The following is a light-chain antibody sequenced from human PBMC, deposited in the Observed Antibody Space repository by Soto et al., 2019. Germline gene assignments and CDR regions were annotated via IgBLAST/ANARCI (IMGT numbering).Light chain of an antibody. CDR3: QQYNSYPGT. CDR1: QSISIW. CDR2: KAS. Sequence: DIQMTQSPSTLSASVGDRVTITCRASQSISIWLAWYQQKPGKAPKILIYKASSLESGVPSRFSGSGSGTEFTLTISSLQPDDFATYYCQQYNSYPGTFGQGTKVDNK. V-gene: IGKV1-5*03. J-gene: IGKJ1*01.